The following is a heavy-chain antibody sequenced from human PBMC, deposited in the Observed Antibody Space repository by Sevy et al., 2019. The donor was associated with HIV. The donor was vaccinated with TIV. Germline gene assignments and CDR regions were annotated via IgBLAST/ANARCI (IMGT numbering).Heavy chain of an antibody. D-gene: IGHD3-22*01. CDR3: ARDPLRRITMIVVASYYFDY. V-gene: IGHV1-18*04. J-gene: IGHJ4*02. CDR2: ISAYNGNT. Sequence: ASVKVSCKASGYTFTSYGISWVRQAPGRGLEWMGWISAYNGNTNYAQKLQGRVTMTTDTSTSTAYMELRSLRSDDTAVYYCARDPLRRITMIVVASYYFDYWGQGTLVTVSS. CDR1: GYTFTSYG.